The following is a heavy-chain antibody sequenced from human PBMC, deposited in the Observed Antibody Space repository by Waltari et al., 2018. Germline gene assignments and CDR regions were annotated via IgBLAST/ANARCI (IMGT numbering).Heavy chain of an antibody. J-gene: IGHJ6*02. CDR1: GGSFSGYY. Sequence: QVQLQQWGAGLLQPSETLSLTCAVYGGSFSGYYWGWIRQPPGKGLEWIGAINHNGNINRNPSLMSRVSLLIDTPKSQLSLVMTSMTAADTAVYYCVRLEDCTGPGGNCYSGDSFALDVWGQGTTVTVSS. CDR3: VRLEDCTGPGGNCYSGDSFALDV. V-gene: IGHV4-34*01. D-gene: IGHD2-8*02. CDR2: INHNGNI.